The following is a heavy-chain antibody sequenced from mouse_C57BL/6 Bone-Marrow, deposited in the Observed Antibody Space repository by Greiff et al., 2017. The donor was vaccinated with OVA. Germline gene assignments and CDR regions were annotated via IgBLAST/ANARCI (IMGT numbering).Heavy chain of an antibody. J-gene: IGHJ1*03. Sequence: EVQGVESGAELVKPGASVKLSCTASGFNIKDYYMHWVKQRTEQGLEWIGRIDPEDGETKYAPKFQGKATITADTSSNTAYLQLSSLTSEDTAVYYCARPYYYGSSYWYFDVWGTGTTVTVSS. CDR1: GFNIKDYY. D-gene: IGHD1-1*01. CDR2: IDPEDGET. CDR3: ARPYYYGSSYWYFDV. V-gene: IGHV14-2*01.